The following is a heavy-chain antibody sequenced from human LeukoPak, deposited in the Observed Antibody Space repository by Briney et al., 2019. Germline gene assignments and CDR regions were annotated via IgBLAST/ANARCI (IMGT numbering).Heavy chain of an antibody. V-gene: IGHV4-59*12. CDR1: GVSISSYY. J-gene: IGHJ4*02. D-gene: IGHD1-14*01. Sequence: SKTLSLTCTVSGVSISSYYWSWIRQPPGKGLEWIAYIYYTGSTNYNPSLKSRVTILVDTSKNQFSLKLSSVTAADTAVYFCAREETTGLYFDYWGQGTLVTVSS. CDR2: IYYTGST. CDR3: AREETTGLYFDY.